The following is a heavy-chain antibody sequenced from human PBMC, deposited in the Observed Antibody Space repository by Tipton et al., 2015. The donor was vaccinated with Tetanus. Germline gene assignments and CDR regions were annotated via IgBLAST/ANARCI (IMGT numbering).Heavy chain of an antibody. D-gene: IGHD2-21*02. CDR3: TRDAGDSGH. J-gene: IGHJ4*02. CDR2: ISNSGRT. Sequence: TLSLTCSVSGGSVRSGDYLWNWIRQPPGKGLEWLAYISNSGRTNSNYSLKSRITISRDTSKNQFSLRLSSVTAADTAVYYCTRDAGDSGHWGQGTLVTVSS. CDR1: GGSVRSGDYL. V-gene: IGHV4-61*08.